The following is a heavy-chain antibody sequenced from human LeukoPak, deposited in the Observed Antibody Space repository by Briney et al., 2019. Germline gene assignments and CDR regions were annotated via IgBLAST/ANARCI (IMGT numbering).Heavy chain of an antibody. J-gene: IGHJ2*01. D-gene: IGHD3-10*01. Sequence: GGSLRLSCAASGFTFSSYAMHWVRQAPGKGLEYVSAISSNGGSTYYANSVKGRFTISRDNSKNTLYLQMGSLRAEDSALYYCAKDRAPYGSGGGEDYFDLWGRGTLVTVSS. CDR2: ISSNGGST. CDR3: AKDRAPYGSGGGEDYFDL. V-gene: IGHV3-64*01. CDR1: GFTFSSYA.